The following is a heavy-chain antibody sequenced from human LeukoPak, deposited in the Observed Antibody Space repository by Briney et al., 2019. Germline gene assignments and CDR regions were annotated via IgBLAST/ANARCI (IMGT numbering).Heavy chain of an antibody. CDR3: ARDPTPTMYGDNNWFDP. V-gene: IGHV1-18*04. J-gene: IGHJ5*02. CDR1: SYTFTSYG. Sequence: ASVKLSCKASSYTFTSYGINWVRQAPGQGLEWMAWISVYTNYTNYAQKFQDRVTMTTDTSTSTAYMELRSLRSDDTGVYYCARDPTPTMYGDNNWFDPWGQGTLVIVSS. D-gene: IGHD2-21*02. CDR2: ISVYTNYT.